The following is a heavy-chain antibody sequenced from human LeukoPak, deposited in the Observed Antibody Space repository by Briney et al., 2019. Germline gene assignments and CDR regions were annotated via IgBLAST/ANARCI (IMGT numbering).Heavy chain of an antibody. D-gene: IGHD1-7*01. Sequence: GGSLRLSCAASGFTFSSYWMHWVRQAPGKGLVWVSRINSDGSSTSYADSVKGRFTIPRDNAKNTLYLQMNSPRAEDTAVYYCARDSFGNYAAYWGQGTLVTVSS. V-gene: IGHV3-74*01. J-gene: IGHJ4*02. CDR1: GFTFSSYW. CDR2: INSDGSST. CDR3: ARDSFGNYAAY.